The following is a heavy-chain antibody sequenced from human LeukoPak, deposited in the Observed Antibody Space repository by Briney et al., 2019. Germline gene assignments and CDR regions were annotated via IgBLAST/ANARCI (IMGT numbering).Heavy chain of an antibody. J-gene: IGHJ6*03. Sequence: SETLSLTCTVSGGSISSYYWSWIRQPAGKGLEWIGRIYTSGSTNYNPSLKSRVTMSVDTSKNQFSLKLSSVTAADTAVYYCARVAYCSGGSCYFMDVWGKGTTVTVSS. CDR2: IYTSGST. D-gene: IGHD2-15*01. CDR1: GGSISSYY. CDR3: ARVAYCSGGSCYFMDV. V-gene: IGHV4-4*07.